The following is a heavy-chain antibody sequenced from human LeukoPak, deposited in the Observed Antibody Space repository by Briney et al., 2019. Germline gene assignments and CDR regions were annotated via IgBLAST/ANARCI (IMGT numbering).Heavy chain of an antibody. D-gene: IGHD3-10*01. CDR2: IKNKADGGTT. J-gene: IGHJ4*02. Sequence: GGSPRLSCAASGFTFNNAWMSWVRLAPGKGLEWVGRIKNKADGGTTDYAAPVKGRFTISRDDSKNTLYLQMNSLKTEDTAVYYCTTSGTPFQYWGQGTLVTVSS. CDR3: TTSGTPFQY. CDR1: GFTFNNAW. V-gene: IGHV3-15*01.